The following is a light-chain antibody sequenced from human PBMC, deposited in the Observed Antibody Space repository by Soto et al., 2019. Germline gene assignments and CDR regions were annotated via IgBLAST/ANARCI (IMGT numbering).Light chain of an antibody. V-gene: IGKV1-5*01. CDR2: DAS. CDR3: QYYKTSWT. Sequence: DIQMTQSPSTLSASVGDRVTITCRASQTISTWVAWYQQKAGKAPKLLIYDASTLQRGVPSRFSGSGSGTELILTISNLQPDDFATYYCQYYKTSWTFGQGTKVEI. CDR1: QTISTW. J-gene: IGKJ1*01.